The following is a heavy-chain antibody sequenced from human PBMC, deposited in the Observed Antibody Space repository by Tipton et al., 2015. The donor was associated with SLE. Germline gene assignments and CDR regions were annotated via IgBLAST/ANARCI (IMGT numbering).Heavy chain of an antibody. CDR3: ARAPVGTFDY. Sequence: LSLTCAVYGGSFSGYSWSWIRQPPGKGLEWIGEINHSGSTNDNPSLRSRVIMSVDTSKNQFSLKLRSVTAADTAVYYCARAPVGTFDYWGQGTLVTVSS. CDR1: GGSFSGYS. V-gene: IGHV4-34*01. CDR2: INHSGST. J-gene: IGHJ4*02. D-gene: IGHD2-21*02.